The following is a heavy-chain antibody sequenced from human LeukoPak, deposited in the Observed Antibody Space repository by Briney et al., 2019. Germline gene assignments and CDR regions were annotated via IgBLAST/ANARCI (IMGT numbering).Heavy chain of an antibody. CDR2: SDPEDGET. Sequence: ASVKVSCKVSGYTLTELSMHWVRQAPGKGLEWMGGSDPEDGETIYAQKFQGRVTMTEDTSTDTAYMELSSLRSEDTAVYYCATGIAYCGGDCYPFDYWGQGTLVTVSS. CDR3: ATGIAYCGGDCYPFDY. J-gene: IGHJ4*02. V-gene: IGHV1-24*01. D-gene: IGHD2-21*02. CDR1: GYTLTELS.